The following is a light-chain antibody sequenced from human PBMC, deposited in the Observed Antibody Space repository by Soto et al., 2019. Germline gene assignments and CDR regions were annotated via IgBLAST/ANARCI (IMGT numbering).Light chain of an antibody. J-gene: IGKJ2*01. CDR2: DAS. Sequence: EIVLTQSPGTLSLSPGERATLSCRASASVSSSYLAWYQQKPGQAPRLLIYDASSRATGIPDRFSGSGSGTDFTRTISRLEPEDFAVYYCQQYGSSPYTFGQGTKLESK. V-gene: IGKV3-20*01. CDR3: QQYGSSPYT. CDR1: ASVSSSY.